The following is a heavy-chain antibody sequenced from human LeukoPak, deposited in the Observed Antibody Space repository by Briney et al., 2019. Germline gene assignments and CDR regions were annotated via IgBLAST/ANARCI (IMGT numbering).Heavy chain of an antibody. Sequence: GGSLRLSCAASGFTFSSYAMSWVRQAPGKGLEWVSAISGSGGSTYYADSVKGRLTISRDNSKNTLYLQMNSLRAEDTAVYYCAKSPYIVVVPAAMGLSAFDIWGQGTMVTVSS. CDR2: ISGSGGST. J-gene: IGHJ3*02. CDR1: GFTFSSYA. D-gene: IGHD2-2*01. CDR3: AKSPYIVVVPAAMGLSAFDI. V-gene: IGHV3-23*01.